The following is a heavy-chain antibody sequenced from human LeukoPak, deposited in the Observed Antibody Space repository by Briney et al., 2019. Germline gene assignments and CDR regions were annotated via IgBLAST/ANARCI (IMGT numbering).Heavy chain of an antibody. CDR1: GGSISSYY. D-gene: IGHD1-26*01. J-gene: IGHJ4*02. CDR3: ARDRSGTSPFAY. Sequence: SQSVSPTCTVSGGSISSYYWSWIRQPPGKGLEWIVYIYYSGTTNHNPSRDGRVTISVDTSQSRFSLRLNSVTTADTAIYYCARDRSGTSPFAYWGQASPLTVSS. CDR2: IYYSGTT. V-gene: IGHV4-59*01.